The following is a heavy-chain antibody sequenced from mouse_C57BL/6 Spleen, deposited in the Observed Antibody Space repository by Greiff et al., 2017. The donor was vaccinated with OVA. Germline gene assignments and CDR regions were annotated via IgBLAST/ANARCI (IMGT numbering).Heavy chain of an antibody. V-gene: IGHV1-15*01. CDR3: TRRGGSSYDWYFDG. Sequence: VQLQQSGAELVRPGASVTLSCKASGYTFTDYEMHWVKQTPVHGLEWIGAIDPETGGTAYNQKFKGKAILTADKSSSTAYMELRSLTSEDSAVYYCTRRGGSSYDWYFDGWGTGTTVTVSS. CDR1: GYTFTDYE. CDR2: IDPETGGT. D-gene: IGHD1-1*01. J-gene: IGHJ1*03.